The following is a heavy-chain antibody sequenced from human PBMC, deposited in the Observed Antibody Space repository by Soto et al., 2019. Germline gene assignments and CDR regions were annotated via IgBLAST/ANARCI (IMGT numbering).Heavy chain of an antibody. CDR2: ISGSGGST. Sequence: EVQLLESGGGLVQPGGSLRLSCAASGFTFSSYAMSWVRQAPGKGLEWVSAISGSGGSTYYADSVKGRFTISIDNSKNTLYLKMNSLRAEDTAVYYCAKVLKPGIAAAGTLFEYYFDYWGQGTLVTVSS. CDR1: GFTFSSYA. V-gene: IGHV3-23*01. D-gene: IGHD6-13*01. CDR3: AKVLKPGIAAAGTLFEYYFDY. J-gene: IGHJ4*02.